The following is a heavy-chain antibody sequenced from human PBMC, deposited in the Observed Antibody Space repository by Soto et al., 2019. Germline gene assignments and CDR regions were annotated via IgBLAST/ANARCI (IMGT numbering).Heavy chain of an antibody. D-gene: IGHD4-17*01. CDR2: ISYDGYNK. V-gene: IGHV3-30*18. CDR3: AKDPANVEIHGAFDY. Sequence: QVQLVESGGGVVQPGRSLRLSCAASGFTFSNYGMHWVRQAQVKGLEWVALISYDGYNKYYADSVKGRFTISRDSSKSTLYLQMDSLKAEDTAVYYCAKDPANVEIHGAFDYWGQGTLVTVSS. CDR1: GFTFSNYG. J-gene: IGHJ4*02.